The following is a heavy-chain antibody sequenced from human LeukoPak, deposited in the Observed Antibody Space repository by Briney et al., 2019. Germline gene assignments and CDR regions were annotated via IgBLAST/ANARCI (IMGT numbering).Heavy chain of an antibody. V-gene: IGHV3-21*01. J-gene: IGHJ4*02. Sequence: SSSYIYYADSVKGRFTISRDNAKNSLYLQMNSLRAEDTAVYYCARDPSPYDILTGYYPFDYWGQGTLVTVSS. CDR2: SSSYI. CDR3: ARDPSPYDILTGYYPFDY. D-gene: IGHD3-9*01.